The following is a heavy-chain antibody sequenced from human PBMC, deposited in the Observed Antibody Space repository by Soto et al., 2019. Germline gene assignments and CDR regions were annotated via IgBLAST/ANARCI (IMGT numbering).Heavy chain of an antibody. CDR2: IDNSGSA. D-gene: IGHD6-13*01. V-gene: IGHV4-31*03. CDR1: GVSLRSIGFY. J-gene: IGHJ5*02. Sequence: QVHLQESGPGLVKPSQTLSLTCTVSGVSLRSIGFYWSWIRQHPGKGLEWIGYIDNSGSAYYHPSLKSRVTISLDTSKNQFSRKLTSVTAADTAVYFCARTKYGSTNWFDPWGQGTLVTVSS. CDR3: ARTKYGSTNWFDP.